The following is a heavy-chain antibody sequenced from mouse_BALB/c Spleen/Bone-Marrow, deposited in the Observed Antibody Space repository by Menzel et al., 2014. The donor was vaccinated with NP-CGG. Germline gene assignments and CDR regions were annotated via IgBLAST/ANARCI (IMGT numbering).Heavy chain of an antibody. J-gene: IGHJ4*01. V-gene: IGHV1-15*01. D-gene: IGHD2-3*01. CDR2: IHPRSGGT. Sequence: QVQLQQSGAELVRPGASVKLSCKALGYTFTDYEIHWVKQTPVHGLEWIGAIHPRSGGTAYNQKFKGKATLTADKSSSIAYIELSSLTSEDSAVYYCTRDGDGYCTCTLGNGGLGLSVTVSS. CDR1: GYTFTDYE. CDR3: TRDGDGYCTCTLGN.